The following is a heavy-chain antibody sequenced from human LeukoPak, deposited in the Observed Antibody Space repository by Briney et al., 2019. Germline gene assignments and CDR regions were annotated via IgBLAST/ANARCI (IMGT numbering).Heavy chain of an antibody. D-gene: IGHD5-18*01. J-gene: IGHJ6*02. CDR2: IYRGGST. CDR3: ARGSSGYSYGYFYYYYGMDV. CDR1: GFTVSSNY. Sequence: GGSLRLSCAASGFTVSSNYMSWVRQAPGKGLEWVSVIYRGGSTYYADSVKGRFTISRDNSKNTLYLQMNSLRAEDTAVYYCARGSSGYSYGYFYYYYGMDVWGQGTTVTVSS. V-gene: IGHV3-66*01.